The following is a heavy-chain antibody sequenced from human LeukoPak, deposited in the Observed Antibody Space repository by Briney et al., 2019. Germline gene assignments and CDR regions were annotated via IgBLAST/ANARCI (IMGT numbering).Heavy chain of an antibody. CDR2: IIPIFGTA. CDR1: GGTFSSYA. D-gene: IGHD6-13*01. V-gene: IGHV1-69*05. CDR3: ARVVGIAAAGYYYYYMDV. Sequence: SVKVSCKASGGTFSSYAISWVRQAPGQGLEWMGRIIPIFGTANYAQKFQGRVTITTDESTSTAYMELSSLRSEDTAVYYCARVVGIAAAGYYYYYMDVWGKGTTVTVSS. J-gene: IGHJ6*03.